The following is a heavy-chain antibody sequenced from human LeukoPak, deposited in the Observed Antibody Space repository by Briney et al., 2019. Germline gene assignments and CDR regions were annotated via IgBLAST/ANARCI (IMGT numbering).Heavy chain of an antibody. V-gene: IGHV3-30-3*01. CDR2: ISYDGSNK. J-gene: IGHJ4*02. CDR1: GFPFSSYA. Sequence: GGSLRLSCAASGFPFSSYAMRWVRQAPGKGLEWVALISYDGSNKYYADSVKGRFTVSRDNSKSTLYLQMNSLRAEDTAVYYCARDLQWLVRRGFDYWGQGTLVTVSS. D-gene: IGHD6-19*01. CDR3: ARDLQWLVRRGFDY.